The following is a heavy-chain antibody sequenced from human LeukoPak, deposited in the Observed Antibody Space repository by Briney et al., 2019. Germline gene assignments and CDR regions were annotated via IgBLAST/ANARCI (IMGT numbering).Heavy chain of an antibody. CDR2: IILIFGTT. CDR1: GGTFSNYA. V-gene: IGHV1-69*05. D-gene: IGHD3-22*01. J-gene: IGHJ4*02. Sequence: ASVKVSCKASGGTFSNYAISWVRQAPGQGLEWMVRIILIFGTTNYAQKFQGRVTITKDEATSTAYMELSSLRSEDTAVYYCARGGEANYYDTSGYYLYYYWGQGTLVTVSS. CDR3: ARGGEANYYDTSGYYLYYY.